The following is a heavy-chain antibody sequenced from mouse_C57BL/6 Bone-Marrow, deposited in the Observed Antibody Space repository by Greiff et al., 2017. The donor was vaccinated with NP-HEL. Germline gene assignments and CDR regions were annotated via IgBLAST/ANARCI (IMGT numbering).Heavy chain of an antibody. CDR3: ARDYYGKDYYAMDY. CDR1: GYTFTSYT. J-gene: IGHJ4*01. V-gene: IGHV1-4*01. D-gene: IGHD1-1*01. Sequence: QVQLQQSGAELARPGASVKMSCKASGYTFTSYTMHWVKQRPGQGLEWIGYINPSSGYTKYNQKFKDKATLTADNSSSTTYMQLSSLTSEDSAVYYCARDYYGKDYYAMDYWGQGTSVTVSS. CDR2: INPSSGYT.